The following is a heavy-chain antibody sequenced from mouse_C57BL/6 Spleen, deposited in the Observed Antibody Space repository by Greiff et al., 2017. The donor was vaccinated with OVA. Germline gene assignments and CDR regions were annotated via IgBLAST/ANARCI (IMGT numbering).Heavy chain of an antibody. CDR2: IDPADSET. CDR1: GYTFTSYW. Sequence: QVHLKQPGAELVRPGSSVKLSCKASGYTFTSYWMHWVKQRPIQGLEWIGNIDPADSETHYNQKFKGKATLTVDKSSSTAYMQHSSLTSEDSAVYYWSRDYYYGSSSYYFDYWGKGTTLTVSS. J-gene: IGHJ2*01. V-gene: IGHV1-52*01. CDR3: SRDYYYGSSSYYFDY. D-gene: IGHD1-1*01.